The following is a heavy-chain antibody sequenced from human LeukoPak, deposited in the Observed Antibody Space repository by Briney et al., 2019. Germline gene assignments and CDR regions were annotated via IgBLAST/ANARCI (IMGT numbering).Heavy chain of an antibody. Sequence: ASVKVSCKASGYTFTRYDINWVRQATGQGLEWMGWMNPNSGNTGYAQKFQGRVTMTRNTSISTAYMELSSLRSEDTAVYYCARGRLSSGWYLGAYYYYYMDVWGKGTTVTISS. CDR2: MNPNSGNT. V-gene: IGHV1-8*01. J-gene: IGHJ6*03. CDR3: ARGRLSSGWYLGAYYYYYMDV. CDR1: GYTFTRYD. D-gene: IGHD6-19*01.